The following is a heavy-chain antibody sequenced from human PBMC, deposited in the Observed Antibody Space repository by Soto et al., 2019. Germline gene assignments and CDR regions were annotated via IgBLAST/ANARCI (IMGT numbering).Heavy chain of an antibody. Sequence: QVQLVQSGAEEKKPGASVKVSCKASGYTFTSYAMHWVRQAPGQRLEWMGWINAGNGNTKYSQKFQGRVTITRDTSARTAYRELSSLRSEDTVVYYCGRGHDFWGGMDVWGKGTTVTVSS. D-gene: IGHD3-3*01. V-gene: IGHV1-3*05. CDR2: INAGNGNT. CDR1: GYTFTSYA. CDR3: GRGHDFWGGMDV. J-gene: IGHJ6*03.